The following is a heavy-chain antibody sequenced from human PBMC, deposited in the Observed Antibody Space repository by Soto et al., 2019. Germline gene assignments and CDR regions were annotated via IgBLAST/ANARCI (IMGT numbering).Heavy chain of an antibody. CDR2: IIPIFGTA. J-gene: IGHJ4*02. CDR3: ARQGYCSNTACYSVDY. Sequence: SVKVSCKASGGTFSSYAISWVRQAPGQGLEWMGGIIPIFGTANYAQKFQGRVTITADKSTSTAYMELSSLRSEDTAMYYCARQGYCSNTACYSVDYWGQGTLVTVSS. D-gene: IGHD2-2*02. CDR1: GGTFSSYA. V-gene: IGHV1-69*06.